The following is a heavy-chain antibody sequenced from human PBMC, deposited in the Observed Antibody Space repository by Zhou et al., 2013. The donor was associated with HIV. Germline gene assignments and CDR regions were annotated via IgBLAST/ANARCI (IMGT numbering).Heavy chain of an antibody. CDR3: VTGRVATTTIQPTSFYYALDV. Sequence: QVQLIQSGPEMKRPGASVRVSCEISGYTLSELSTHWVRQAPGKGLEWMGGFDPKRGQTLYAPSFQGRVTMTRDISSASAFVELNNLRPEDSALYYCVTGRVATTTIQPTSFYYALDVWGPGTTVTVSS. V-gene: IGHV1-24*01. J-gene: IGHJ6*02. CDR2: FDPKRGQT. D-gene: IGHD1-1*01. CDR1: GYTLSELS.